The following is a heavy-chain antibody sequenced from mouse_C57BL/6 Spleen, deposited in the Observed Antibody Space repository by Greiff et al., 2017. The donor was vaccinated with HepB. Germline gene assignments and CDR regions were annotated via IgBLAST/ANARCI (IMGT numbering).Heavy chain of an antibody. Sequence: EVQRVESGGGLVKPGGSLKLSCAASGFTFSDYGMHWVRQAPEKGLEWVAYISSGSSTIYYADTVKGRFTISRDNAKNTLFLQMTSRRSEDTAMYYCAGGGIWLRRGAMDYWGQGTSVTVSS. CDR1: GFTFSDYG. J-gene: IGHJ4*01. V-gene: IGHV5-17*01. D-gene: IGHD2-2*01. CDR2: ISSGSSTI. CDR3: AGGGIWLRRGAMDY.